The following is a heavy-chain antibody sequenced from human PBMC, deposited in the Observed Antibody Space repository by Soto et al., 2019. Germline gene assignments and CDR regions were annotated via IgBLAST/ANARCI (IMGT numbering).Heavy chain of an antibody. D-gene: IGHD6-6*01. CDR2: IVPIFGTA. J-gene: IGHJ4*02. Sequence: QVQLVQSGAEVKKPGSSVKVSCKASGGTLSRYAINWVRQAPGQGLEWMGGIVPIFGTAHYAQKFQGRVTISADESTSAAYMQLSSQRSEDTAVYYCARAYAEYSSSSDSFRYWGQGTLVTVSS. CDR1: GGTLSRYA. V-gene: IGHV1-69*01. CDR3: ARAYAEYSSSSDSFRY.